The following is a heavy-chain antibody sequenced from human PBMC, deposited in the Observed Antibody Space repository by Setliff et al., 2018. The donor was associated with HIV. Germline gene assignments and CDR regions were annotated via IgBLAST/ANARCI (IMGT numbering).Heavy chain of an antibody. V-gene: IGHV4-38-2*01. CDR3: ESTGRKPYFGSRNEYYFDY. D-gene: IGHD3-10*01. J-gene: IGHJ4*02. CDR2: IYHSGNT. Sequence: PSETLSLTCAVSGYSITGGYFWGWIRQPPGKGPEWIGSIYHSGNTNYNPSFKNRVTISLDKSKNEFSLTLTSVTAADTAVYYCESTGRKPYFGSRNEYYFDYWGQGALVTVSS. CDR1: GYSITGGYF.